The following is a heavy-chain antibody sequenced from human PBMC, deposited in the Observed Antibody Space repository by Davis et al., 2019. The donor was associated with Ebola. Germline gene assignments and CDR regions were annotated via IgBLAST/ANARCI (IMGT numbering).Heavy chain of an antibody. V-gene: IGHV3-21*01. D-gene: IGHD6-13*01. CDR2: ISSSSSYI. Sequence: GGSLRLSCAASGFTFSSYSMNWVRQAPGKGLEWVSSISSSSSYIYYADSVKGRFTISRDNAKNSLYLQMNSLRAEDTAVYYCARAGYSSSWYIMEFDPWGQGTLVTVSS. CDR3: ARAGYSSSWYIMEFDP. J-gene: IGHJ5*02. CDR1: GFTFSSYS.